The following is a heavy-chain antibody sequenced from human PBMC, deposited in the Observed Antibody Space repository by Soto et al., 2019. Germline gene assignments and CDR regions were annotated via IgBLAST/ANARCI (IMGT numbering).Heavy chain of an antibody. V-gene: IGHV3-23*01. CDR2: FSGSGGNI. J-gene: IGHJ6*02. CDR1: GFTFSTHA. CDR3: AKDPPWTVGPLAMDV. Sequence: QSGGSLRLSCVASGFTFSTHAMSWVRQAPGKGLEWVSTFSGSGGNIYYAESVKGRLTISRDDSKNTLYLQMNSLGVEDTAVYYCAKDPPWTVGPLAMDVWGQGTTVTVSS. D-gene: IGHD2-2*01.